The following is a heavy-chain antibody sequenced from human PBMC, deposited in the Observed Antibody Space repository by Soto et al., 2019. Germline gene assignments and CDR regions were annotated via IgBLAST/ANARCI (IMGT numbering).Heavy chain of an antibody. CDR3: AMVDVYVTPSPQDV. Sequence: SVKVSCKASGYTFTSCGISWVRHAPRQVLEWMGRISVYNGNTNYAQYLQCRVTLTTDTSTSTAYIELTGLRSNDTAIYYCAMVDVYVTPSPQDVWGQGTTVTVSS. CDR1: GYTFTSCG. J-gene: IGHJ6*02. CDR2: ISVYNGNT. V-gene: IGHV1-18*01. D-gene: IGHD3-16*01.